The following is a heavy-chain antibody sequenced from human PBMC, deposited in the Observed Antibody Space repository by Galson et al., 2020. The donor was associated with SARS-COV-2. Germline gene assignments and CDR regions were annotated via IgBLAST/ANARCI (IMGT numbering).Heavy chain of an antibody. CDR2: IYKSGNT. J-gene: IGHJ6*02. CDR3: ARGNSPWFTMFGVIIGTCGMDV. CDR1: GGSISSGPYY. Sequence: SETLSLTCTVSGGSISSGPYYWSWVRQPAGKGLEWIGRIYKSGNTDYNPSLGGQVTMSVDTSKNQFSLKLSSVTAADTAVYYCARGNSPWFTMFGVIIGTCGMDVWGQGTTVTVSS. D-gene: IGHD3-3*01. V-gene: IGHV4-61*02.